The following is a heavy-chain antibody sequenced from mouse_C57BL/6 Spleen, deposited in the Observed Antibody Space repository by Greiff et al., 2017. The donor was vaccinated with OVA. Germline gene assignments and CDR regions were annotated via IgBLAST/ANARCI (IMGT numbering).Heavy chain of an antibody. V-gene: IGHV8-12*01. D-gene: IGHD2-1*01. Sequence: QVQLKESGPGILQPSQTLSLTCSFSGFSLTTSGMGVSWIRQPSGKGLEWLVHIYWDDDNRYNPSLKSRLTISKDTSRNQEFLKITSMDTADTATYYCARVYYGHGDGAMDYWGQGTSVTVSS. CDR3: ARVYYGHGDGAMDY. J-gene: IGHJ4*01. CDR1: GFSLTTSGMG. CDR2: IYWDDDN.